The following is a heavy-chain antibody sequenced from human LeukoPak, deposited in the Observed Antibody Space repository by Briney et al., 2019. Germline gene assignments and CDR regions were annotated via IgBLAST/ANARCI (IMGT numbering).Heavy chain of an antibody. V-gene: IGHV1-69*13. J-gene: IGHJ4*02. CDR3: TRESGSYHGNDF. CDR2: IIPIFGTA. D-gene: IGHD1-26*01. Sequence: SVKVSCKASGGTFSSYAISWVRQAPGQGLEWMGGIIPIFGTANYAQKFQGRVTITADESTSTAYMELSSLRSDDTAVYYCTRESGSYHGNDFWGQGTLVTVSS. CDR1: GGTFSSYA.